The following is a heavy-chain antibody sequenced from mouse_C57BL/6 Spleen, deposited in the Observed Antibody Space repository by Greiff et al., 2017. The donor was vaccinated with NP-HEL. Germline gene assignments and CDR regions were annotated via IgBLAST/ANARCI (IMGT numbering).Heavy chain of an antibody. V-gene: IGHV5-6*01. D-gene: IGHD2-4*01. CDR2: ISSGGSYT. J-gene: IGHJ4*01. CDR3: ARHLLYDYDEGYAMDY. CDR1: GFTFSSYG. Sequence: EVMLVESGGDLVKPGGSLKLSCAASGFTFSSYGMSWVRQTPDKRLEWVATISSGGSYTYYPDSVKGRFTISRDNAKNTLYLQMSSLKSEDTAMYYCARHLLYDYDEGYAMDYWGQGTSVTVSS.